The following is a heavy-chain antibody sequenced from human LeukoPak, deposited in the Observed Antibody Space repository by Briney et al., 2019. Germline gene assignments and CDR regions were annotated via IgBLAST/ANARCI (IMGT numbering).Heavy chain of an antibody. Sequence: SSETLSLTCAVYGGSFSGYYWSWIRQPPGKGLEWIGEINHSGSTNYNPSLKSRVTISVDTSKNQFSLKLSSVTAADTAVYYCARRRLGLRYFEDYWGQGTLVTVSS. CDR3: ARRRLGLRYFEDY. V-gene: IGHV4-34*01. J-gene: IGHJ4*02. D-gene: IGHD3-9*01. CDR2: INHSGST. CDR1: GGSFSGYY.